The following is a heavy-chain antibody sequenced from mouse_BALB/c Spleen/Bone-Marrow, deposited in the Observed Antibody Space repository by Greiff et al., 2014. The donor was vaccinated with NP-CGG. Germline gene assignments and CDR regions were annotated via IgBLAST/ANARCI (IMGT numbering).Heavy chain of an antibody. D-gene: IGHD2-4*01. V-gene: IGHV14-4*02. CDR1: GFNIKDYY. J-gene: IGHJ2*01. Sequence: EVMLVESGAELVRSGASVKSSCTASGFNIKDYYMHWVKQRPEQGLEWIGWIDPENGDTEYAPKFQGKATMTADTSSNTAYLQLSSLTSEDTAVYYCNARGDYDFDYFDYWGQGTTLTVSS. CDR2: IDPENGDT. CDR3: NARGDYDFDYFDY.